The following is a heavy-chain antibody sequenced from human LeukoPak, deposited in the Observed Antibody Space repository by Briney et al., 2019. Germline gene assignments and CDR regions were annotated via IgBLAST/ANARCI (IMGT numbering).Heavy chain of an antibody. V-gene: IGHV4-39*07. Sequence: PSETLSLTCTVSGGSISNYYWGWIRQPPGKGLEWIGSIYYSGSTYYNPSLKSRVTISVDTSKNQFSLKLSSVTAADTAVYYCARAHIVVVVAATGGWFDPWGQGTLVTVSS. D-gene: IGHD2-15*01. J-gene: IGHJ5*02. CDR3: ARAHIVVVVAATGGWFDP. CDR2: IYYSGST. CDR1: GGSISNYY.